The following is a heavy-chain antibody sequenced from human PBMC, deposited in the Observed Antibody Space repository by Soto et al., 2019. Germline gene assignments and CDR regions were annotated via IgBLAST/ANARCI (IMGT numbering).Heavy chain of an antibody. D-gene: IGHD3-10*01. Sequence: EVQLVESGGGLVQPGGSLRLSCAASGFTFRSYWMKWVRQAPGQVLEWVANRKLAGRDKYYVDSVKGRLAISRDNGKNSLYLQMRSLRAAETDVYFCAGGYYGIYGMDVWGQGTTVTVSS. CDR3: AGGYYGIYGMDV. CDR2: RKLAGRDK. V-gene: IGHV3-7*01. CDR1: GFTFRSYW. J-gene: IGHJ6*02.